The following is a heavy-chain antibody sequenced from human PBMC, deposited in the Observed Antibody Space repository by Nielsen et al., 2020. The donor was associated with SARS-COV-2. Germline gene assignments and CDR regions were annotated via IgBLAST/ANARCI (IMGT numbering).Heavy chain of an antibody. CDR2: ISGDGGST. D-gene: IGHD3-10*01. Sequence: GESLKISCAASGFTFDDYAMHWVRQAPGKGLEWVSLISGDGGSTYYADSVKGRFTISRDNAKNSLYLQMNSLRAEDTAVYYCARIDGSGSSDAFDIWGQGTMVTVSS. J-gene: IGHJ3*02. V-gene: IGHV3-43*02. CDR3: ARIDGSGSSDAFDI. CDR1: GFTFDDYA.